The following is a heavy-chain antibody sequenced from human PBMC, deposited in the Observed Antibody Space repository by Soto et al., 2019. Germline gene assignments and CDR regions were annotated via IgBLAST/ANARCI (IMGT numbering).Heavy chain of an antibody. D-gene: IGHD3-10*01. J-gene: IGHJ6*02. CDR1: GGTFSSYA. Sequence: QVQLVQSGAEVKKPGSSVKVSCKASGGTFSSYAISWVRQAPGQGLEWMGGIIPIFGTADHAQKFQGRVTIPADAATSPAYMELSSLRSEDTAVYYCALHYGSGSNYYYYGMDVWGQGTTVTVSS. V-gene: IGHV1-69*12. CDR2: IIPIFGTA. CDR3: ALHYGSGSNYYYYGMDV.